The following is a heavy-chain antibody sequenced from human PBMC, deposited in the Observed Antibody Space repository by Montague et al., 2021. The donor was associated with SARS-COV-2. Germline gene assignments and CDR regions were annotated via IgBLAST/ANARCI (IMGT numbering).Heavy chain of an antibody. D-gene: IGHD2-21*02. V-gene: IGHV4-38-2*02. Sequence: SETLSLTCTVFGYSISSGYFWAWLRQPPGKGLEWIGSIYHAGYIHYNPSLKSRVSLSIDTSRNQISLRVTDVAAADTAVYYCARAPCVGDCNSLAIWFDPWGQGTLVSVSS. J-gene: IGHJ5*02. CDR2: IYHAGYI. CDR1: GYSISSGYF. CDR3: ARAPCVGDCNSLAIWFDP.